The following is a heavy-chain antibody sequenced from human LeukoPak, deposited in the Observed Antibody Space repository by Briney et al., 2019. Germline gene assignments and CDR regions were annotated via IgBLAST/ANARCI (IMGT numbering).Heavy chain of an antibody. CDR1: GYTFTSYD. D-gene: IGHD3-22*01. CDR2: MNPNSGNT. J-gene: IGHJ4*02. V-gene: IGHV1-8*03. CDR3: AREVYYDSSGYYN. Sequence: GASVKVSCKAPGYTFTSYDINWVRQATGQGLEWMGWMNPNSGNTGYAQKFQGRVTITRNTSISTAYMELISLRSEDTAVYYCAREVYYDSSGYYNWGQGTLVTVSS.